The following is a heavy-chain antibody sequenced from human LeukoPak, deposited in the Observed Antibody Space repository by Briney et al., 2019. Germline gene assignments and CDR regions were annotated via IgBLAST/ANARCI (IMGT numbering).Heavy chain of an antibody. CDR3: TTSPAAGIDY. CDR1: GFTFTDAW. D-gene: IGHD6-13*01. J-gene: IGHJ4*02. Sequence: GGSLRLSCAASGFTFTDAWMSWVRQAPGRGREWVGRIKSKTHGGTTDYAAPVKGRFTISRDDSKNTLYLQMNSLKTEDTAVYYCTTSPAAGIDYWGQGTLVTVSS. V-gene: IGHV3-15*01. CDR2: IKSKTHGGTT.